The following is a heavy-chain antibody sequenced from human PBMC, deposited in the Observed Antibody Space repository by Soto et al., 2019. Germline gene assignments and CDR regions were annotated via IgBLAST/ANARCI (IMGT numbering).Heavy chain of an antibody. V-gene: IGHV3-74*01. CDR3: ARGSSASYNWFDP. D-gene: IGHD6-25*01. CDR2: INSDGSST. J-gene: IGHJ5*02. CDR1: GLTFSSYW. Sequence: GGSLRLSCAASGLTFSSYWMHWVRQAPGKGLVWVSRINSDGSSTSYADSVKGRFTISRDNAKNTLYLQMNSLRAEDTAVYSCARGSSASYNWFDPWGQGTLVTVSS.